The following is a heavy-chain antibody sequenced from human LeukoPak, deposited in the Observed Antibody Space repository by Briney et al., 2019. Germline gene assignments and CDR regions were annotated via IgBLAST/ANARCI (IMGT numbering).Heavy chain of an antibody. J-gene: IGHJ5*02. CDR2: IYTSGST. V-gene: IGHV4-61*02. CDR1: GGSISSGSYY. Sequence: PSQTLSLTCTVSGGSISSGSYYWSWIRQPAGKGPEWIGRIYTSGSTNYNPSLKSRVTMSVDTSKNQFSLKLSSVTAADTAVYYCARDQRGSQKTFDPWGQGTLVTVSS. D-gene: IGHD3-16*01. CDR3: ARDQRGSQKTFDP.